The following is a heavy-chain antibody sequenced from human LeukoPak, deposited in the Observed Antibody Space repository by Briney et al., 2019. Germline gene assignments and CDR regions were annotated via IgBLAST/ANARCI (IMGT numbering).Heavy chain of an antibody. CDR3: ARDLTPVVAATPFDY. V-gene: IGHV3-48*01. CDR2: ISSSSSTI. CDR1: GFTFSSYS. D-gene: IGHD2-15*01. J-gene: IGHJ4*02. Sequence: PGGSLRLSCAASGFTFSSYSMNWVRQAPGKGLEWVSYISSSSSTIYYADSVKGRFTISRDNAKNSLYLQMYSLRAEDTAVYYCARDLTPVVAATPFDYWGQGTLVTVSS.